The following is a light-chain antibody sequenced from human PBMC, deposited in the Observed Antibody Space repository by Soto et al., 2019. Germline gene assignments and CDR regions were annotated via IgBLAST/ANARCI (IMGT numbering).Light chain of an antibody. CDR1: SSDVGGYDY. CDR2: DVS. Sequence: QSALTQPASASGSPGQSITISCTGTSSDVGGYDYVSWYQQHPGKAPRLILCDVSNRPSGVSNRFSGSKSGNTASLTISGLQAEDEADYYCSSYTSSTTYVFGTGTKLTVL. J-gene: IGLJ1*01. CDR3: SSYTSSTTYV. V-gene: IGLV2-14*01.